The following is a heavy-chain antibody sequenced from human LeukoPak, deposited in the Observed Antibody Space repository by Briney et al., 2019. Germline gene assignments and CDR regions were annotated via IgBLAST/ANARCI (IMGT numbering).Heavy chain of an antibody. J-gene: IGHJ4*02. CDR2: INHSGST. CDR1: GGSFSGYY. Sequence: SETLSLTCAVYGGSFSGYYWSWTRQPPGKGLEWIGEINHSGSTNYNPSLKSRVTISVDTSKNQFSLKLSSVTAADTAVYYCARLVGARGYWGQGTLVTVSS. D-gene: IGHD1-26*01. CDR3: ARLVGARGY. V-gene: IGHV4-34*01.